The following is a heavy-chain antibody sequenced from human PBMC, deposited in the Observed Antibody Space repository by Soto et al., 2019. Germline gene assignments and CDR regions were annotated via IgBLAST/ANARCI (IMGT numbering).Heavy chain of an antibody. V-gene: IGHV3-33*06. CDR2: ICSDGSNK. CDR1: GFTFSSYG. D-gene: IGHD3-3*01. CDR3: AKDLRYLEWLLSERYYYCGMDV. J-gene: IGHJ6*01. Sequence: GGSLRLSCAASGFTFSSYGMHWVSQAQGKGLEWVAVICSDGSNKYYADSVKGRFTISXENPKNTLYLQMNSLRAEDXPLYYCAKDLRYLEWLLSERYYYCGMDVWGQGTMVTVCS.